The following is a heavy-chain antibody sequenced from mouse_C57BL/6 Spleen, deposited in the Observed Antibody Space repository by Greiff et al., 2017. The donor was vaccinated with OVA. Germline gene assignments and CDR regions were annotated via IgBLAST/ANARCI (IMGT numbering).Heavy chain of an antibody. CDR2: ISYDGSN. V-gene: IGHV3-6*01. J-gene: IGHJ3*01. D-gene: IGHD2-3*01. CDR1: GYSITSGYY. Sequence: VQLQESGPGLVKPSQSLSLTCSVTGYSITSGYYWNWIRQFPGNKLEWMGYISYDGSNNYNPSLKNRISITRDTSKNQFFLKLNSVTTEDTATYYCARWLLRAFAYWGQGTLVTVSA. CDR3: ARWLLRAFAY.